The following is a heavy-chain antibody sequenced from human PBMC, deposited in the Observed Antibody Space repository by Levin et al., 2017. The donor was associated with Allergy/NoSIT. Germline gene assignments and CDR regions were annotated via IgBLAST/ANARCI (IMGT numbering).Heavy chain of an antibody. Sequence: GESLKISCKASGYSFTTYGIFWVRQAPGQGLEWMGWIAIYNDDKNYSQKFQGRVSLTTDFSTSTTYMELRRLTPNDTAVYYCARGHGYYHYMGVWGEGTAVTVS. J-gene: IGHJ6*03. CDR2: IAIYNDDK. CDR3: ARGHGYYHYMGV. V-gene: IGHV1-18*01. CDR1: GYSFTTYG.